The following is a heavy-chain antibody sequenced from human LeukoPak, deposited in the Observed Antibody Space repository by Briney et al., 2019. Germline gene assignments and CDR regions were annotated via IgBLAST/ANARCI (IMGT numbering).Heavy chain of an antibody. CDR1: GYTFTSYG. J-gene: IGHJ6*03. D-gene: IGHD3-10*01. CDR3: ARVPLLLWFGELDITDKYYMDV. V-gene: IGHV1-18*01. Sequence: ASVKVSCKASGYTFTSYGISWVRQAPGQGLEWMGWISAYNGNTNYAQKLQGRVTMTTDTSTSTAYMELRSLRSDDTAVYYCARVPLLLWFGELDITDKYYMDVWGKGTTVTISS. CDR2: ISAYNGNT.